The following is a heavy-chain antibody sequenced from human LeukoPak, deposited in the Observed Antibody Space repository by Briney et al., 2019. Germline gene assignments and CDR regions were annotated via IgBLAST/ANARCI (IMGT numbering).Heavy chain of an antibody. CDR1: GFTFSSYA. CDR3: AREGGGLPYFDY. J-gene: IGHJ4*02. V-gene: IGHV3-30*04. Sequence: PGGSLRLSCAVSGFTFSSYAMHWVSRPPGRGLEWGAVISYDGSNKYYADSVKGRFTISRDNSKNTLYLQMNSLRAEDTAVYYCAREGGGLPYFDYWGQGTLVTVSS. D-gene: IGHD5-12*01. CDR2: ISYDGSNK.